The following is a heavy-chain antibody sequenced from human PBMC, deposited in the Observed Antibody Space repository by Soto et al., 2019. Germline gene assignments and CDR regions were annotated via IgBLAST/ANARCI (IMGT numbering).Heavy chain of an antibody. CDR3: AMATTYYDYIWGSSPIYYYYMDV. D-gene: IGHD3-16*01. Sequence: PSETLSLTCTVSGGSISSYYWSWIRQPPGKGLEWIGYIYYSGSTNYNPSLKSRVTISVDTSKNQFSLKLSSVTAADTAVYYCAMATTYYDYIWGSSPIYYYYMDVWGKGTTVTVS. V-gene: IGHV4-59*01. J-gene: IGHJ6*03. CDR2: IYYSGST. CDR1: GGSISSYY.